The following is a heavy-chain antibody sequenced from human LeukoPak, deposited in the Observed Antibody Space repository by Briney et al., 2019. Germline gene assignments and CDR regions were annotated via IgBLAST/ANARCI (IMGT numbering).Heavy chain of an antibody. CDR2: INHSGST. V-gene: IGHV4-34*01. D-gene: IGHD3-16*01. J-gene: IGHJ4*02. CDR1: GGSFSGYY. Sequence: PSETLSLTCAVYGGSFSGYYWSWLRQPPGKGLEWIGEINHSGSTNYNPSLKSRVTISVDTSKNQFSLKLSSVTAADTAVYYCATLSPYVWGSYRYSWGQGTLVTVSS. CDR3: ATLSPYVWGSYRYS.